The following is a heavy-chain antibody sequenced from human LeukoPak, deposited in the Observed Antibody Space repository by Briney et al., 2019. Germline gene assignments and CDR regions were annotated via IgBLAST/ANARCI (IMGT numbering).Heavy chain of an antibody. Sequence: GGSLRLFCAASGFTFCDYYMSWIREAPGKGLEWVSYISSSGSTIYYADSVKGRFTISRDNAKNSLYLQMNSLRAEDTAVYYCARRYGTYYYDSSGPDYWGQGTLVTVSS. CDR2: ISSSGSTI. CDR3: ARRYGTYYYDSSGPDY. V-gene: IGHV3-11*01. CDR1: GFTFCDYY. D-gene: IGHD3-22*01. J-gene: IGHJ4*02.